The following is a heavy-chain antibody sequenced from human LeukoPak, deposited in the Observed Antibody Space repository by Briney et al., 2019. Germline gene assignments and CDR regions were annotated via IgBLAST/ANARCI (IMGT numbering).Heavy chain of an antibody. CDR2: ISSSGSTI. CDR1: GFTFSSYS. J-gene: IGHJ4*02. CDR3: ARDAYGDYRVDY. Sequence: GGSLRLSCAASGFTFSSYSMNWVRQAPGKGLEWVSYISSSGSTIYYADSVKGRFTISRDNAKNSLYLQMNSLRAEDTAVYYCARDAYGDYRVDYWGQGTLVTVSS. D-gene: IGHD4-17*01. V-gene: IGHV3-48*04.